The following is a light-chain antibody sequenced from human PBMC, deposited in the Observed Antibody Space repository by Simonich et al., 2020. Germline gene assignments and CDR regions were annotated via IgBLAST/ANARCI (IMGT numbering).Light chain of an antibody. CDR3: CSYAGSWV. CDR1: SSDVGGYNY. J-gene: IGLJ3*02. Sequence: QSALTQPRSVSGSPGQSVTISCTGTSSDVGGYNYVSWFQQHPGKAPKLMIYEVSKRTPGVPDRFSGSKSGNTASLTISGLQAEDEADYYCCSYAGSWVFGGGTKLTVL. CDR2: EVS. V-gene: IGLV2-11*01.